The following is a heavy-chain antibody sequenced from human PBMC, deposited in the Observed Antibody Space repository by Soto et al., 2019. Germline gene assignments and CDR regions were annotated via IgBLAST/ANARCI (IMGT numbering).Heavy chain of an antibody. CDR3: ARTDDCSSTSCAHCYYYYGMDV. CDR2: INHSGST. Sequence: SETLSLTCAVYGGSFSGYYWSWIRQPPGKGLEWIGEINHSGSTNYNPSLKSRVTISVDTSKNQFSLKLSSVTAADTAVYYCARTDDCSSTSCAHCYYYYGMDVWGQGTTVTVSS. V-gene: IGHV4-34*01. J-gene: IGHJ6*02. CDR1: GGSFSGYY. D-gene: IGHD2-2*01.